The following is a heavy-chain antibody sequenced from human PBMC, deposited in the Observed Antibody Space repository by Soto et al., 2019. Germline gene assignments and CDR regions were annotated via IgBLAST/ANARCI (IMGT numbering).Heavy chain of an antibody. J-gene: IGHJ4*02. CDR3: AREIVGAGTGFDY. CDR1: GFTFDDYA. D-gene: IGHD6-19*01. CDR2: ISWNSGSR. V-gene: IGHV3-9*01. Sequence: EVQLVESGGVLVQPGRSLRLSCAASGFTFDDYAMHWVRQAPGKGLGWVSGISWNSGSRGYADSVKGRFTISRDNAKNSLYLQMNSLRDEDTALYYCAREIVGAGTGFDYWGQGTPVTVSS.